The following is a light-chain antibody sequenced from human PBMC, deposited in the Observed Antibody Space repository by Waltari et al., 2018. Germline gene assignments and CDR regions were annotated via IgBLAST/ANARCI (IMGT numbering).Light chain of an antibody. CDR1: NSNLGNNY. V-gene: IGLV1-51*01. J-gene: IGLJ1*01. CDR2: DDN. Sequence: QSVLTQPPSVSTAPGQKVTIPCSGNNSNLGNNYLSWYQQLPGTAPTLLIYDDNKRPSGIPYRFSGSKSGTSATLGITGLQTGDEAEYYCGAWDSNLNIYVFGSGTRVTVL. CDR3: GAWDSNLNIYV.